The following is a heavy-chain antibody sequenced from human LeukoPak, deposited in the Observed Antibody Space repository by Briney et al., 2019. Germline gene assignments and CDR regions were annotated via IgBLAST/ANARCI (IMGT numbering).Heavy chain of an antibody. CDR3: ATLGVY. Sequence: QPGRSLRLSCAASGFTFSSYAMHWVRQAPGKGLEWVEVISYDGSNKYYADSVKGRFTISRDNSKNTLYLQMNSLRAEDTAVYYCATLGVYWGQGTLVTVSS. D-gene: IGHD3-16*01. CDR2: ISYDGSNK. J-gene: IGHJ4*02. CDR1: GFTFSSYA. V-gene: IGHV3-30-3*01.